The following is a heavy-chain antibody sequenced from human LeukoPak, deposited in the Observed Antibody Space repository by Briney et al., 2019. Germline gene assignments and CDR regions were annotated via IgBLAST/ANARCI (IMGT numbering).Heavy chain of an antibody. Sequence: SETLSLTCTVSGGSISSYYWSWIRQPPGKGLEWIGYIYYSGSTNYNPSLKSRVTISVDTSKNQFSLKLSSVTAADTAVYYCARDGIGSSSGVGAFDIWGQGTMVTVSS. J-gene: IGHJ3*02. D-gene: IGHD6-13*01. CDR1: GGSISSYY. V-gene: IGHV4-59*01. CDR2: IYYSGST. CDR3: ARDGIGSSSGVGAFDI.